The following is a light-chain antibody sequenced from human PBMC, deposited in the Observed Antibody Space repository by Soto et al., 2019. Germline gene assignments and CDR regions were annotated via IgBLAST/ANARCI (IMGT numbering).Light chain of an antibody. J-gene: IGKJ2*01. CDR2: TVS. Sequence: GNRVTIPCRASQVIGNDLGWYQQKPGKAPNLLIYTVSSVQNGVPSRFSGSGSGTDFTLTISNLQPEDFATYYCLQHYKYPHTFGQGTKVDIK. CDR3: LQHYKYPHT. V-gene: IGKV1-6*01. CDR1: QVIGND.